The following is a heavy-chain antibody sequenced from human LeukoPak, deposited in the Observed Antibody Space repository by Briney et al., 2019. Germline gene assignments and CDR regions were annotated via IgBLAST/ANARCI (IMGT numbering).Heavy chain of an antibody. J-gene: IGHJ5*02. Sequence: SVKVSCKASGYTSTSYGISWVRQAPGQGLEWMGGIIPIFGTANYAQKFQGRVTITADESTSTAYMELSSLRSEDTAVYYCARYRWWSSGWSLTFDPWGQGTLVTVSS. CDR1: GYTSTSYG. CDR3: ARYRWWSSGWSLTFDP. CDR2: IIPIFGTA. V-gene: IGHV1-69*13. D-gene: IGHD6-19*01.